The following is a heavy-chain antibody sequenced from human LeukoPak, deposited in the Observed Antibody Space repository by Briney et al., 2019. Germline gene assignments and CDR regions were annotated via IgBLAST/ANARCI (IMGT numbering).Heavy chain of an antibody. Sequence: ASVKVSCKVSGYTLTELSMHWVRQAPRKGLEWMGGFDPEDGETIYAQKFQGRVTMTEDTSTDTAYMELSSLRSEDTAVYYCATAVDPMVRGVIITGVGFDYWGQGTLVTVSS. CDR2: FDPEDGET. V-gene: IGHV1-24*01. J-gene: IGHJ4*02. CDR3: ATAVDPMVRGVIITGVGFDY. CDR1: GYTLTELS. D-gene: IGHD3-10*01.